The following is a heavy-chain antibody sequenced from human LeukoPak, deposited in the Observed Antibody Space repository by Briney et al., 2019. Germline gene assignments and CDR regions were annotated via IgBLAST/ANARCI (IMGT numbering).Heavy chain of an antibody. D-gene: IGHD3-22*01. V-gene: IGHV4-34*01. J-gene: IGHJ5*02. CDR2: INHSGST. Sequence: PSETLSLTCAVYGGSFSGYYWSWIRQPPGKGLEWIGEINHSGSTNYNPSLKSRVTISVDTSKNQFSLKLSSVTAADTAVYYCARCITTYYYDSSGYYPTWFDPWGQGTLVTVSS. CDR3: ARCITTYYYDSSGYYPTWFDP. CDR1: GGSFSGYY.